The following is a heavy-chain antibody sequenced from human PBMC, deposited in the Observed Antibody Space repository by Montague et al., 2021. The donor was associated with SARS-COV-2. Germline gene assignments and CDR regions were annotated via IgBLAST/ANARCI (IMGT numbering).Heavy chain of an antibody. V-gene: IGHV2-5*01. CDR3: AHLIQYYDIFTGIPFDY. CDR1: GFSLSTPNVG. J-gene: IGHJ4*02. CDR2: IYSNDDK. D-gene: IGHD3-9*01. Sequence: PALVKPTQTLTLTCTFSGFSLSTPNVGVGWIRQPPGKALEWLALIYSNDDKRYSPSLQSRLTITKDTSKNQVVLSLTNVDPVDTATYCCAHLIQYYDIFTGIPFDYWGQGTQVTVSS.